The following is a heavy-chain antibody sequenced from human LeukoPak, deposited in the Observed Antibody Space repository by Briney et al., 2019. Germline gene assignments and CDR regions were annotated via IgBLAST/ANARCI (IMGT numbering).Heavy chain of an antibody. CDR1: GFTLSSYA. J-gene: IGHJ6*03. D-gene: IGHD2-15*01. V-gene: IGHV3-30*02. CDR3: AKQMVERQQDYYLDV. Sequence: GGSLRLACVASGFTLSSYAMHWVRQAPGKGLEWVAFIRHDESNKFYADSVKGRFTISRDNSKNTLYLQMSSLRAEDTALYYCAKQMVERQQDYYLDVWHKGTSVTVSS. CDR2: IRHDESNK.